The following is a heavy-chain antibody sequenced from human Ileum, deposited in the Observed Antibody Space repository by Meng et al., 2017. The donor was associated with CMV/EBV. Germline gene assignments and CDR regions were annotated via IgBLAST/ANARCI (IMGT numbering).Heavy chain of an antibody. Sequence: QVQLVQSGAEVKKPGASVKVSCTTSGFTFSGYYIPWVRQAPGQGLEWMGWINSKNDGTNYARKFQGRVTMTRETSISTAHMELSGLMSDDTAVYYCVRSSGWSRFDYWGQGTLVTVSS. D-gene: IGHD6-19*01. CDR1: GFTFSGYY. CDR3: VRSSGWSRFDY. V-gene: IGHV1-2*02. J-gene: IGHJ4*02. CDR2: INSKNDGT.